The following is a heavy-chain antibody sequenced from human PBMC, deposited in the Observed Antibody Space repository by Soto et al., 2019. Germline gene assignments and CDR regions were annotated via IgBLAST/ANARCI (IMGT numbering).Heavy chain of an antibody. CDR1: GGSINSYD. CDR3: ARLHPGDY. J-gene: IGHJ4*02. Sequence: SETLSLTCTVSGGSINSYDGSWIRQPPGKGLEWIGYIYSSGSTNYNPSLKSRITISVDTSKNQVSLKLTSVTAADTAVYYCARLHPGDYWGQGTLVTVSS. CDR2: IYSSGST. V-gene: IGHV4-59*08.